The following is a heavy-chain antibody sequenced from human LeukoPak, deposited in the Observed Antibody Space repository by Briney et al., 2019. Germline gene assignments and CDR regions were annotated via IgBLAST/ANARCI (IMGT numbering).Heavy chain of an antibody. CDR2: ISWNSGSI. J-gene: IGHJ4*02. V-gene: IGHV3-9*01. CDR1: GFTFDDYA. D-gene: IGHD1-26*01. Sequence: PGGSLRLSCAASGFTFDDYAMHWVRQAPGKGLEWVSGISWNSGSIGYADSVKGRFTISRDNAKNSLYLQMNSLRAEDTALYYCAKDIGGSGVGAFGLFDYWGQGTLVTVSS. CDR3: AKDIGGSGVGAFGLFDY.